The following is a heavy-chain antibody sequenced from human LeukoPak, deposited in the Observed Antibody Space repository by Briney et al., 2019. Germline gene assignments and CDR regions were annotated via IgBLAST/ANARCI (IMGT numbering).Heavy chain of an antibody. CDR3: ATHREDYAIVTGYSRTFDS. Sequence: AAVKVSCKLSGFSLSEISMHWVRQAPGQGLEWMGGFDPEHGGTSYTQKLQGRVIMTEDTSTDTAYMELTSLIFEDTGVYYCATHREDYAIVTGYSRTFDSWGQGTLVTVSS. CDR2: FDPEHGGT. J-gene: IGHJ4*02. D-gene: IGHD3-9*01. CDR1: GFSLSEIS. V-gene: IGHV1-24*01.